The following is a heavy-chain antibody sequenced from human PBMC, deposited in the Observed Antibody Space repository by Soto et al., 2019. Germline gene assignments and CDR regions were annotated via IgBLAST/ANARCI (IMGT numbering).Heavy chain of an antibody. CDR1: GVTFRSYA. CDR2: IIPIFGPA. Sequence: QVQLVQSGAEVKKPVSAVKVSGKASGVTFRSYAISWVRPAPGQGLEWMGGIIPIFGPANYAQKFQGRVTITADESTGTAYMELSSRRAEDTAVYCCASGFDERFDYWGQGTLVTVSS. J-gene: IGHJ4*02. D-gene: IGHD3-9*01. V-gene: IGHV1-69*12. CDR3: ASGFDERFDY.